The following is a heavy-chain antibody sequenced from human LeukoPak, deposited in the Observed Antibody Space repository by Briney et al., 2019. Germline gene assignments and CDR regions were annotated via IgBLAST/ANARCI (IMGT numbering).Heavy chain of an antibody. Sequence: PGGSLRLSCAASGFTFSSYDMHWVRQATGKGLEWVSAIGTAGDTYYPGSVKGRFTISRENAKNSLYLQMNSLRAGDTAVYYCARTLGYCSGGSCFGYYYGMDVWAKGPRSPSP. J-gene: IGHJ6*02. D-gene: IGHD2-15*01. CDR2: IGTAGDT. CDR1: GFTFSSYD. CDR3: ARTLGYCSGGSCFGYYYGMDV. V-gene: IGHV3-13*01.